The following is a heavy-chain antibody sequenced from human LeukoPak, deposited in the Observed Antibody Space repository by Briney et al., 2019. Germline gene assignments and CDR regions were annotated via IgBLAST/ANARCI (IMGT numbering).Heavy chain of an antibody. D-gene: IGHD2-21*01. CDR1: GLTFSSYW. V-gene: IGHV3-74*01. CDR2: IKSDGSST. CDR3: GRGSSIVYCGGDCYFDAFDI. Sequence: GGSLRLSCAASGLTFSSYWMHWVRQAPGKGLVWVSRIKSDGSSTTYADSVKGRFTISRDNAKNTLYLQMNSLRAEDTAVYYCGRGSSIVYCGGDCYFDAFDIWGQGTMVTVSS. J-gene: IGHJ3*02.